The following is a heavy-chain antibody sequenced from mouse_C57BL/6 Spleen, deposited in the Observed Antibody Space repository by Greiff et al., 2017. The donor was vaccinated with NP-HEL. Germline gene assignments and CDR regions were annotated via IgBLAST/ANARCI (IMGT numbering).Heavy chain of an antibody. J-gene: IGHJ1*03. D-gene: IGHD1-1*01. CDR2: IYPGSGST. Sequence: QVQLQQPGAELVKPGASVKMSCKASGYTFTSYWITWVKQRPGQGLEWIGDIYPGSGSTNYNEKFKSKATLTVDTSSSTAYMQLSSLTSEDSAVYYCAREENYYGSSGWFDVWGTGTTVTVSS. CDR1: GYTFTSYW. CDR3: AREENYYGSSGWFDV. V-gene: IGHV1-55*01.